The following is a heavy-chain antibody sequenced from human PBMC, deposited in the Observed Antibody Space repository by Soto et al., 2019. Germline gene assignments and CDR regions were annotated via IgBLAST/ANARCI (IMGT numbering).Heavy chain of an antibody. D-gene: IGHD6-13*01. Sequence: QVQLQESGPGLVKPSETLSLTCTVSGGSISSYYWSWIRQPPGKGLEWIGYIYYSGSTNYNPSLKSRVTISADTSTNQSALKLSSVTAADTAVYYCARGRRIAAAGTRARYYYYYMDVWGKGTTVTVSS. V-gene: IGHV4-59*01. CDR1: GGSISSYY. CDR3: ARGRRIAAAGTRARYYYYYMDV. CDR2: IYYSGST. J-gene: IGHJ6*03.